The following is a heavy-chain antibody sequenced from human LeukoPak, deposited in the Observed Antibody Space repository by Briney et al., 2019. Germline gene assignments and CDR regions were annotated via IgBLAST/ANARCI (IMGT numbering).Heavy chain of an antibody. CDR3: ATVTDDSSGYY. Sequence: GGSLRLSCAASGFPFSSYAMSWVRQAPGKGLEWVSAISGSGGSTYYADSVKGRFTISRDNSKNTLYLQMNSLRAEDTAVYYCATVTDDSSGYYWGQGTLVTVSS. J-gene: IGHJ4*02. V-gene: IGHV3-23*01. D-gene: IGHD3-22*01. CDR2: ISGSGGST. CDR1: GFPFSSYA.